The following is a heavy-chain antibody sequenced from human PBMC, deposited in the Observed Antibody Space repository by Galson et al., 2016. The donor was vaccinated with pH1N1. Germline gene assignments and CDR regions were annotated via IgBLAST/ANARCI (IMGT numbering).Heavy chain of an antibody. CDR2: ISSGGNTM. CDR3: AKEGRWNGGNWFDS. CDR1: GFTFDSHE. V-gene: IGHV3-48*03. D-gene: IGHD1-1*01. Sequence: LRLSCAVSGFTFDSHEMNWVRQAPGKGLEWVASISSGGNTMFYADSVKGRFIISRDNAKSTLYLQLSALTVDDTAVYYCAKEGRWNGGNWFDSWGQRTLVTVSS. J-gene: IGHJ5*01.